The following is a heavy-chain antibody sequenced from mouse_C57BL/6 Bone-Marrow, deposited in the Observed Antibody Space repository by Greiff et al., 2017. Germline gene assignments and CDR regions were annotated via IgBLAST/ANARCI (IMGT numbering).Heavy chain of an antibody. CDR1: GFTFSDYY. CDR2: INYDGSST. Sequence: EVKLMESEGGLVQPGSSMKLSCTASGFTFSDYYMAWVRQVPEKGLEWVANINYDGSSTYYLDSLKSRFIISRDNAKNILYLQMSSLKSEDTATYYCARDRITTVVSWYFDVWGTGTTVTVSS. J-gene: IGHJ1*03. D-gene: IGHD1-1*01. CDR3: ARDRITTVVSWYFDV. V-gene: IGHV5-16*01.